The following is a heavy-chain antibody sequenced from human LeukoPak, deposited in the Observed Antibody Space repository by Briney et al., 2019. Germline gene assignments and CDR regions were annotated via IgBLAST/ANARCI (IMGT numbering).Heavy chain of an antibody. V-gene: IGHV4-59*02. CDR2: IYYSGST. D-gene: IGHD3-16*01. CDR3: ARETSQKGAHYMDV. CDR1: GGSVSSFY. J-gene: IGHJ6*03. Sequence: SETLSLTSTVSGGSVSSFYWSWIRQAPGKGLEWIGYIYYSGSTNYSTSLKSRVTITVDTSKNQRSLKLTAVTAADTAVFYCARETSQKGAHYMDVWGKGTTVTISS.